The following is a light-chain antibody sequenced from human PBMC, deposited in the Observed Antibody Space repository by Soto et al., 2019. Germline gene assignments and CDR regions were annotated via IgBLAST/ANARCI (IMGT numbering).Light chain of an antibody. CDR3: QSYDSSLSGYV. Sequence: QSVLTQPPSVSGAPGQRVTISCTGSSSNIGAGYDVHWYQQLPGTAPKLLIYGNSNRPSGVPDRFSGSKSGTSASLAITGLHAEDEADYYCQSYDSSLSGYVFGTGTKVTV. J-gene: IGLJ1*01. V-gene: IGLV1-40*01. CDR2: GNS. CDR1: SSNIGAGYD.